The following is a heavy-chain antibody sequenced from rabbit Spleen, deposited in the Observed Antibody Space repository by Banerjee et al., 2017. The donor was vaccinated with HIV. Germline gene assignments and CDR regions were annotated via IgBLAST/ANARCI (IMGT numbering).Heavy chain of an antibody. J-gene: IGHJ2*01. D-gene: IGHD1-1*01. Sequence: QLVESGGGLVQPGGSLKLSCKASGFTLSTYYMNWVRQAPGKGLEWIGYIDPVFGITYYASWVNGRFSISRENAQNTVFLQMTSLTAADTATYFCARNYVNVFDPWGPGTLVTVS. CDR2: IDPVFGIT. CDR3: ARNYVNVFDP. V-gene: IGHV1S7*01. CDR1: GFTLSTYY.